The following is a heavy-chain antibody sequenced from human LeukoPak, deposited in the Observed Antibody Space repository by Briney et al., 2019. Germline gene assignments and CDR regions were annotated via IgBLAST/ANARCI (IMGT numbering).Heavy chain of an antibody. V-gene: IGHV3-7*03. J-gene: IGHJ3*02. CDR1: GFTFSNYW. CDR2: IKQDGSEK. Sequence: GGSLRLSCAASGFTFSNYWMSWVRQAPGKGLEWVANIKQDGSEKYYVDSVKGRFTISRDIAKKSLYLQMNSLRAEDTAVYYCAKDLTPRDSRSWYTDAFDIWGQGTMVTVSS. D-gene: IGHD6-13*01. CDR3: AKDLTPRDSRSWYTDAFDI.